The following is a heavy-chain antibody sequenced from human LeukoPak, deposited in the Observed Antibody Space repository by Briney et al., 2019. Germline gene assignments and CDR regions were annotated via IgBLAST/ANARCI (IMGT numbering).Heavy chain of an antibody. V-gene: IGHV4-34*01. J-gene: IGHJ4*02. D-gene: IGHD5-24*01. CDR2: INHSGST. Sequence: SETLSLTCAVYGGSFSGYYWSWIRQPPGKGLEWIGEINHSGSTNYNPSLKSRVTISVDTSKNQFSLKLSSVTAADTAVYYCAVAATMGAAPYWGQGPLVTVPS. CDR1: GGSFSGYY. CDR3: AVAATMGAAPY.